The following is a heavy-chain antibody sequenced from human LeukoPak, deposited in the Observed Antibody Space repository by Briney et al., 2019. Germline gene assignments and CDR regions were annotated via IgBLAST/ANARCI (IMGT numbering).Heavy chain of an antibody. CDR1: GFTFSNYA. V-gene: IGHV3-23*01. Sequence: GGSLRLSCAASGFTFSNYAMSWVRQAPGKGLEWVSVISGSGTSTYYADSVRGRFTISRDNSKNTLYLQMNSLRAEDTAVYYCAKDPPVRYYDSSGYYPTWGQGTLVTVSS. D-gene: IGHD3-22*01. CDR2: ISGSGTST. J-gene: IGHJ5*02. CDR3: AKDPPVRYYDSSGYYPT.